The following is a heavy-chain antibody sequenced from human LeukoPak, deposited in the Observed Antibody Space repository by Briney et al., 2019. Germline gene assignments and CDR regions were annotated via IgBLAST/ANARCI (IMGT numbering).Heavy chain of an antibody. CDR1: GDSVSSNSVT. J-gene: IGHJ4*02. V-gene: IGHV6-1*01. CDR3: AREVWLYYFDY. Sequence: SQTLSLTCAISGDSVSSNSVTWNWIRQSPSRGLEWLGRTYYRSTWYNDYAVSVRGRITVNPDTSKNQFSLQLNSVTPEDTAVYYCAREVWLYYFDYWGQGTLVTVSS. CDR2: TYYRSTWYN. D-gene: IGHD5-24*01.